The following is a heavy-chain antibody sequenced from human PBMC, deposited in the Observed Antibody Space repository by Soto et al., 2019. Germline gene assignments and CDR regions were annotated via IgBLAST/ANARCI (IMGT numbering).Heavy chain of an antibody. D-gene: IGHD1-26*01. CDR3: AKELDRYSAAWFDIDD. CDR2: LSYHLSSE. Sequence: LSLSCAASGFTFSAYGMHWVRQAPGKGLEWLAVLSYHLSSEFYADAVKGRFTISRDNSKNTLYLQMNSLRPEDTAVYYCAKELDRYSAAWFDIDDWGQGTLVTVSS. V-gene: IGHV3-30*18. CDR1: GFTFSAYG. J-gene: IGHJ4*02.